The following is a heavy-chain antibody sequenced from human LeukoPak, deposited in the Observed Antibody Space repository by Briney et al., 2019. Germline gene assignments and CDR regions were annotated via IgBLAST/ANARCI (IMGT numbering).Heavy chain of an antibody. CDR2: SKSDGST. D-gene: IGHD3-10*01. J-gene: IGHJ5*01. V-gene: IGHV3-74*01. CDR3: TRAITYFYGSVTYDWFDS. CDR1: GFTFSSYW. Sequence: GGSLRLSCEASGFTFSSYWMHWVRQTPGKGLMWVARSKSDGSTIYSDSVQGRFPISRDNAKNMVYLQMNSLRDDDTAIYYCTRAITYFYGSVTYDWFDSWGQGTRVTVSS.